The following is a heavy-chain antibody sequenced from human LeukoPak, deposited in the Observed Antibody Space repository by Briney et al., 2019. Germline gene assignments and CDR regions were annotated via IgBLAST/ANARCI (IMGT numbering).Heavy chain of an antibody. V-gene: IGHV3-43*02. D-gene: IGHD5-18*01. J-gene: IGHJ4*02. CDR2: ISGDGGRT. CDR3: AKDIGGYSYAADY. CDR1: GFSFDDYA. Sequence: PGGSLRLSCAASGFSFDDYAMHWVRQAPGKGLEWVSLISGDGGRTYYADSVKGRFTISRDNSKNSLYLQMNSLRTEDTAFYCCAKDIGGYSYAADYWGQGTLVTVSS.